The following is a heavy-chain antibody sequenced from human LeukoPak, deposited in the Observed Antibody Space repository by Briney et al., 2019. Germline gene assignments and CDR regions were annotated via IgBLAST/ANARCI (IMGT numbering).Heavy chain of an antibody. CDR1: DGSISSYY. CDR3: ARDRYDSVYNWFDP. D-gene: IGHD3-22*01. V-gene: IGHV4-4*07. CDR2: IYSSGST. J-gene: IGHJ5*02. Sequence: SETLSLTCTVSDGSISSYYWSWIRQPAGKGLEWIGRIYSSGSTNYNPSLKSRVTMSVDTSKNQFSLKLSSVTAADTAVYYCARDRYDSVYNWFDPWGQGTLVTISS.